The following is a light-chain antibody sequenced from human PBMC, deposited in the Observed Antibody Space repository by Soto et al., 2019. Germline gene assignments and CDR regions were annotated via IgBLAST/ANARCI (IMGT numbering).Light chain of an antibody. Sequence: DIVLTQSPATLSLSPGERATLSCGASQSITNKYLAWYQQNPGLAPRLLIYDKYKRAIGIPDRFSGSGYGKDLTLNISKIEREHFGVYYCQQCGRLLTFVGGTKVEI. CDR3: QQCGRLLT. V-gene: IGKV3D-20*01. CDR2: DKY. CDR1: QSITNKY. J-gene: IGKJ4*01.